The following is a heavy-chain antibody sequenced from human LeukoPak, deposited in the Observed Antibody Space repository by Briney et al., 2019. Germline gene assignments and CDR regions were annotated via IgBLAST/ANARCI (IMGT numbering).Heavy chain of an antibody. V-gene: IGHV4-39*06. CDR3: ARDARPLLTESKNWFVP. J-gene: IGHJ5*02. Sequence: SETLSLTCSVSGGSINSSSSYWGWLRQPPGKGLEGIGSVFYSGKTYYNASLQSRVTISVPPSKTRFTLTRTSENAADTALYYRARDARPLLTESKNWFVPWGQGTL. CDR2: VFYSGKT. CDR1: GGSINSSSSY. D-gene: IGHD1-14*01.